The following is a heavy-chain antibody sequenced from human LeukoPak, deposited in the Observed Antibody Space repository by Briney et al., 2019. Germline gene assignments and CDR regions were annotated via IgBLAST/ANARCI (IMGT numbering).Heavy chain of an antibody. D-gene: IGHD2-2*01. CDR2: IKQDGSEK. V-gene: IGHV3-7*01. CDR1: GFTFSSYA. J-gene: IGHJ3*02. CDR3: ARGGPSSTGCYLFGFDGFDI. Sequence: GGSLRLSCAASGFTFSSYAMSWVRQAPGKGLEWVANIKQDGSEKYYVDSVKGRFTISRDNSKNTLYLQMNSLRAEDTAVYYCARGGPSSTGCYLFGFDGFDIWGQGTMVTVSS.